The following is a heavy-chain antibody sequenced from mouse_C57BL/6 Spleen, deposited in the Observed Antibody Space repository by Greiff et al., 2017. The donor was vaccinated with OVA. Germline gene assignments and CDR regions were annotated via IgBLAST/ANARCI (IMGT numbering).Heavy chain of an antibody. D-gene: IGHD2-4*01. Sequence: EVQLVESGPELVKPGASVKMSCKASGYTFTDYNMHWVKQSHGKSLEWIGYINPNNGGTSYNQKFKGKATLTVNTSSSTAYMELRSRTSEDSAVYYCARECYYDYDGRLFAYWGQGTLVTVSA. CDR3: ARECYYDYDGRLFAY. V-gene: IGHV1-22*01. J-gene: IGHJ3*01. CDR1: GYTFTDYN. CDR2: INPNNGGT.